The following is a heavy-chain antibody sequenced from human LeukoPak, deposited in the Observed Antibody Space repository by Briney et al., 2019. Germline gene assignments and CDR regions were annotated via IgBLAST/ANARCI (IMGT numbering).Heavy chain of an antibody. D-gene: IGHD3-10*01. Sequence: GASVKVSCKVSGYTLTELSMHWVRQAPGKGLEWMGGFDPEDGETIYAQKFQGRVTMTEDTSTDTAYMELSSLRSEDTAVYYCVIRPPFPTVRGIAVDFWGRGALVTVSS. CDR3: VIRPPFPTVRGIAVDF. V-gene: IGHV1-24*01. CDR1: GYTLTELS. CDR2: FDPEDGET. J-gene: IGHJ4*02.